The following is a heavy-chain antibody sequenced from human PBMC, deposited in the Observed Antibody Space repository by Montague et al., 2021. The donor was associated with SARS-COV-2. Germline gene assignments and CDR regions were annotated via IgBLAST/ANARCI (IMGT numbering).Heavy chain of an antibody. CDR3: ARREYSYGWGD. Sequence: SETLSLSCTVSGVVELRRRADEHTSELQSRTELVCRLLLENNRNTYYSPSLMSRLTISVDMSKNQFSLKLNSVTAADTALYYCARREYSYGWGDWGQGTLVNVAS. CDR2: LENNRNT. CDR1: GVVELRRRAD. D-gene: IGHD5-18*01. V-gene: IGHV4-39*01. J-gene: IGHJ4*02.